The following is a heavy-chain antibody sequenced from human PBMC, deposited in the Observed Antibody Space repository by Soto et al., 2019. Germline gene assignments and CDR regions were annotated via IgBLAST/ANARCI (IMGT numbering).Heavy chain of an antibody. Sequence: EVQLVESGGVVVQPGGSLRLSCAASGFTFDDYTMHWVRQAPGKGLEWVSLISWDGGSTYYADSVKGRFTISRDNSKNSLYLQMNSLRTDDTALYYCAKALSSTKYYYYGMDVWGQGTTVTVSS. D-gene: IGHD2-8*01. V-gene: IGHV3-43*01. CDR2: ISWDGGST. CDR1: GFTFDDYT. CDR3: AKALSSTKYYYYGMDV. J-gene: IGHJ6*02.